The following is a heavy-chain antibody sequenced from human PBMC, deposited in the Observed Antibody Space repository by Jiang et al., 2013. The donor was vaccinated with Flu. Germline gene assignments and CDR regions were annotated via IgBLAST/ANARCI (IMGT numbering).Heavy chain of an antibody. V-gene: IGHV3-21*01. D-gene: IGHD3-16*01. CDR1: GFTFSSYS. Sequence: VQLLESGGGLVKPGGSLRLSCAASGFTFSSYSMNWVRQAPGKGLEWVSSISSSSSYIYYADSVKGRSTISRDNAKNSLYLQMNSLRAEDTAVYYCARDRSYLGFFDYWGQGTLVTVSS. CDR3: ARDRSYLGFFDY. CDR2: ISSSSSYI. J-gene: IGHJ4*02.